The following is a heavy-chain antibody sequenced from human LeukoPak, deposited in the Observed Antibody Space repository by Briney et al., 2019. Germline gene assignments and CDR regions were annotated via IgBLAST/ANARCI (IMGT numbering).Heavy chain of an antibody. CDR2: IHTSGST. V-gene: IGHV4-4*07. Sequence: SETLSLTCTVSGGSISSYYWSWIRQPAGKGLEWFGRIHTSGSTNYNPSLKSRVTMSVDTSKNQFSLKLSSVTAADTAVYYCARYMTTVTTFDYWGQGTLVTVSS. D-gene: IGHD4-17*01. CDR3: ARYMTTVTTFDY. CDR1: GGSISSYY. J-gene: IGHJ4*02.